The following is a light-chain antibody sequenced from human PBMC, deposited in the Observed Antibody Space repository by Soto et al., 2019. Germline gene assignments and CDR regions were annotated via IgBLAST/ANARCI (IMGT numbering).Light chain of an antibody. CDR2: DAS. V-gene: IGKV1-5*01. Sequence: DIQMTQSPSTLSASVGDRVTITCRASQSISSWLAWYQQKPRKAPKLLIYDASSLESGVPSRFSGSGSGTEFTLTISSLQPDDFATYYCQQYNSYSPVTFGGGTKVDIK. CDR1: QSISSW. J-gene: IGKJ4*01. CDR3: QQYNSYSPVT.